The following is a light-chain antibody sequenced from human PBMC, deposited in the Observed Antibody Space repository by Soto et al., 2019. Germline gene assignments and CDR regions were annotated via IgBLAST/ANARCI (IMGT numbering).Light chain of an antibody. CDR1: QGIAPY. CDR2: ATS. V-gene: IGKV1-27*01. Sequence: DVQMTQSPSSLSAFVGDRVTITCRASQGIAPYLAWFQQKPGKVPKLLIYATSTLQSWVPSRFSGSGSGTDLTLTISSLQPEDVATYYCQKYNGAPLSFGGGTKVEIK. CDR3: QKYNGAPLS. J-gene: IGKJ4*02.